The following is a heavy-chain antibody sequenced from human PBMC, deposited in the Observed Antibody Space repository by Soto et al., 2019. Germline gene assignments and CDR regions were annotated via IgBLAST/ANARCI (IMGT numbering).Heavy chain of an antibody. D-gene: IGHD3-10*01. J-gene: IGHJ6*02. Sequence: ASVKVSCKASGYTFTIYGISCVLQARLRGREWMGWISAYNGNTNYAQKLQGRVTMTTDTSTSTAYMELRSLRSDDTAVYYCARDRGVTVTRGPYYYGMDVWGQGTTVTVSS. CDR3: ARDRGVTVTRGPYYYGMDV. CDR2: ISAYNGNT. CDR1: GYTFTIYG. V-gene: IGHV1-18*01.